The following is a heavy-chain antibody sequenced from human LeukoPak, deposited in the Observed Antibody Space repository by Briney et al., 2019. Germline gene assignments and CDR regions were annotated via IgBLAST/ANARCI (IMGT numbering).Heavy chain of an antibody. D-gene: IGHD1-20*01. V-gene: IGHV1-69*13. CDR1: GGTFSSYA. Sequence: SVKVSCKASGGTFSSYAISWVRQAPGQGLEWMGGIIPIFGTANYAQKFQGRVTITADESTSAAYMELSSLRSEDTAVYYCATPSRITGTTAPQDYYFDYWGQGTLVTVSS. CDR2: IIPIFGTA. J-gene: IGHJ4*02. CDR3: ATPSRITGTTAPQDYYFDY.